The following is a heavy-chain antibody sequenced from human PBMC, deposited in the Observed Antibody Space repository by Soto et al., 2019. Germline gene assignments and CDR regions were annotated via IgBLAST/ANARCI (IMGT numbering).Heavy chain of an antibody. CDR1: GFTFSSYA. J-gene: IGHJ6*02. Sequence: GGSLRLSCAASGFTFSSYAMSWVRQAPGKGLEWVSAISGSGGSTYYADSVKGRFTISRDNSKNTLYLQMNSLRAEDTAVYYCAKQPDDYPHCYGMDVWGQGTTVTVSS. D-gene: IGHD4-17*01. V-gene: IGHV3-23*01. CDR2: ISGSGGST. CDR3: AKQPDDYPHCYGMDV.